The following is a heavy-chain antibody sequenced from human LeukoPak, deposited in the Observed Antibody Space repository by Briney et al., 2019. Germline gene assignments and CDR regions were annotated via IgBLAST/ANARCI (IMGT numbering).Heavy chain of an antibody. Sequence: GASVKVSCKASGYTFTGYYMHWVRQAPGQGLEWMGWINPNSGGTNYAQKFQGRVTMTRDTSISTAYMELSRLRSDDTAVYYCARDLDVVVVAAANYWGQGTLVTVSS. CDR3: ARDLDVVVVAAANY. CDR2: INPNSGGT. D-gene: IGHD2-15*01. CDR1: GYTFTGYY. J-gene: IGHJ4*02. V-gene: IGHV1-2*02.